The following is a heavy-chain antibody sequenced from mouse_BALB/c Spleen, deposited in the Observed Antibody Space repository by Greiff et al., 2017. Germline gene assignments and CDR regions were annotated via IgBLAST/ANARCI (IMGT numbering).Heavy chain of an antibody. CDR2: ISTYYGNT. Sequence: QVQLKQSGPELVRPGVSVKISCKGSGYTFTDYAMHWVKQSHAKSLEWIGVISTYYGNTNYNQKFKGKATMTVDKSSSTAYMELARLTSEDSAIYYCARGGFDYWGQGTTLTVSS. CDR1: GYTFTDYA. CDR3: ARGGFDY. V-gene: IGHV1-67*01. J-gene: IGHJ2*01.